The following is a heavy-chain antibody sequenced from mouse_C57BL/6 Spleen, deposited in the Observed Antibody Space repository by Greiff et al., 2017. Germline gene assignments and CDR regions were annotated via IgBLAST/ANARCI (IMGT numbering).Heavy chain of an antibody. J-gene: IGHJ4*01. CDR2: ISSGGSYT. D-gene: IGHD2-14*01. Sequence: DVMLVESGGDLVKPGGSLKLSCAASGFTFSSYGMSWVRQTPDNRLEWVATISSGGSYTYYPDSVKGRFTISRDNAKNTLYLQMSNVKSEDTAMYCCARQGVHYAMDYWGQGTSVTVSS. CDR3: ARQGVHYAMDY. V-gene: IGHV5-6*02. CDR1: GFTFSSYG.